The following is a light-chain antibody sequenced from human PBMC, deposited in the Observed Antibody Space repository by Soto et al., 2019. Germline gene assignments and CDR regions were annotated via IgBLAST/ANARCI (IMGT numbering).Light chain of an antibody. CDR2: LGS. CDR3: MQALQTRT. CDR1: QSLLHSNGYNY. J-gene: IGKJ1*01. V-gene: IGKV2-28*01. Sequence: IVMTHFPLSLPVTPGEPASLSSRSRQSLLHSNGYNYLDWYLQKPGQSPQLLIYLGSYRASGVPDRFSGSGSGTDFTLKISRVEAEDVGVYYCMQALQTRTFGQGTKVDIK.